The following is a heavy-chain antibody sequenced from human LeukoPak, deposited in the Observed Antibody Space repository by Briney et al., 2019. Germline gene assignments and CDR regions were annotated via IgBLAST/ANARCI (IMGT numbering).Heavy chain of an antibody. CDR2: IKQDGSEK. D-gene: IGHD2-15*01. J-gene: IGHJ4*02. Sequence: TGGSLRLSCAASGFTFSSYWMSWVRQAPGKGLEWVANIKQDGSEKYYVDSVKGRFTISRDNSKNTLYLQMNSLRPEDTAVYYCADSRIGVGVDYWGQGTLVTVSS. V-gene: IGHV3-7*01. CDR1: GFTFSSYW. CDR3: ADSRIGVGVDY.